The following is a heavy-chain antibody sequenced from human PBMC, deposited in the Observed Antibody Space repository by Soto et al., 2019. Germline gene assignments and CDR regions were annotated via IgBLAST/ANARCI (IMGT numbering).Heavy chain of an antibody. CDR2: ISWSGGSI. CDR3: AKSYDSSGYHFDY. CDR1: GFTFDDYA. V-gene: IGHV3-9*01. J-gene: IGHJ4*02. D-gene: IGHD3-22*01. Sequence: GGSLRLSCAASGFTFDDYAMHWVRQAPGKGLEWVSGISWSGGSIGYADYVQGRFTISRDNAKNSLYLQMNSLRAEDTALYYCAKSYDSSGYHFDYWGQGTLVTVSS.